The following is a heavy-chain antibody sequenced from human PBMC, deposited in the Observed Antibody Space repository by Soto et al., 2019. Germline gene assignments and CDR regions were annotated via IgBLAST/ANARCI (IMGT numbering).Heavy chain of an antibody. CDR1: GGSINNDDYY. J-gene: IGHJ4*02. V-gene: IGHV4-30-4*01. CDR2: VYYSGST. Sequence: QMQLQESGPGLVKPSQTLSLTCTVSGGSINNDDYYWSWIRQPPGNGLEWIGYVYYSGSTYYNPSLKSRVIISIDTSKNQFSLKLSSVTAADTAVYYCARGIVGGTAYFDNWGQGTLVTVPS. CDR3: ARGIVGGTAYFDN. D-gene: IGHD1-26*01.